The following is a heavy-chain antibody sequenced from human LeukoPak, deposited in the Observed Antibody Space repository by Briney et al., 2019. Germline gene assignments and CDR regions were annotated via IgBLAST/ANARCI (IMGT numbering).Heavy chain of an antibody. CDR3: ARLSTRLLDH. Sequence: GESLKISCKGSGNTFTNYCIGWARQLPGKGLEWMGIIYPGDSETRYSPSFQGQVTMSVDKSSSTAYLQWATLKASDTAIYFCARLSTRLLDHWGQGTRVTVSS. CDR2: IYPGDSET. J-gene: IGHJ4*02. CDR1: GNTFTNYC. D-gene: IGHD3-3*01. V-gene: IGHV5-51*01.